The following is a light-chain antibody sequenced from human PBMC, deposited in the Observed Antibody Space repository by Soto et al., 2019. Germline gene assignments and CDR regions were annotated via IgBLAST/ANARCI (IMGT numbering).Light chain of an antibody. CDR1: QNINFY. V-gene: IGKV1-39*01. CDR3: QQSSSTPRT. Sequence: DIQMAQSPSSLSASIGDKITITCRASQNINFYLNWYQHKPGKAPKVLIYAASSLQSEVPSRFNGSGFGTDFTLTISSLQPEDFATYYCQQSSSTPRTFGQGTKLEI. J-gene: IGKJ2*01. CDR2: AAS.